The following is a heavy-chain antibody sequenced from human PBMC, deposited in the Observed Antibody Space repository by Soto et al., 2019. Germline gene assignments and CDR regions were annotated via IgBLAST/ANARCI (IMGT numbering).Heavy chain of an antibody. CDR2: ISSSSDYI. D-gene: IGHD3-10*01. V-gene: IGHV3-21*06. CDR1: GFTFTSYT. J-gene: IGHJ4*02. CDR3: ARARVYAAGSVDF. Sequence: GGSLRLSCAASGFTFTSYTMYWVRQAPGKGLEWVSSISSSSDYIYYEDSMKGRVTISRDNAKNSLFLDMNSLTGEDTAVYYCARARVYAAGSVDFWGQGTLVTVSS.